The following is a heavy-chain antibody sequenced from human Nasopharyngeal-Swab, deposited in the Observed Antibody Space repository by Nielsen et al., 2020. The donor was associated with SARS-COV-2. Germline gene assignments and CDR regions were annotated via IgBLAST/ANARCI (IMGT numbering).Heavy chain of an antibody. CDR2: MNPNSVNT. D-gene: IGHD1-26*01. J-gene: IGHJ4*02. CDR1: GYTFTSSD. V-gene: IGHV1-8*01. CDR3: ARGRRGIVGATVYYFDY. Sequence: VKVSCKASGYTFTSSDINWVRQATGQGLEWMGWMNPNSVNTGYAQKFQGRVTMTRNTSISTAYMELSSLRSEDTAVYYCARGRRGIVGATVYYFDYWGQGTLVTVSS.